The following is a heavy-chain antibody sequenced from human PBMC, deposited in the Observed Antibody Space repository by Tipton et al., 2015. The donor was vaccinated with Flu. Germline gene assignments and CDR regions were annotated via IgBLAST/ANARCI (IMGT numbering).Heavy chain of an antibody. D-gene: IGHD3-10*01. CDR1: GGSLSYYY. CDR2: SYYSGST. J-gene: IGHJ3*02. CDR3: ARDRSGSGSYYSAFDI. V-gene: IGHV4-59*01. Sequence: TLSLTCTVSGGSLSYYYWNWIRQPPGKGLEWIGFSYYSGSTAYNPALKSRVTISVDTSRNQFSLNLKSVTAADTAVYYCARDRSGSGSYYSAFDIWGQGTMVTVSS.